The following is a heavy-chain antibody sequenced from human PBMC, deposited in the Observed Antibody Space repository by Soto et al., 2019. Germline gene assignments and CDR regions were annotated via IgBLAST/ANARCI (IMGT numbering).Heavy chain of an antibody. CDR2: INPNSGGT. CDR1: GYTSSDYD. J-gene: IGHJ4*02. CDR3: AREPATAKPEGVDF. D-gene: IGHD1-1*01. V-gene: IGHV1-2*02. Sequence: ASVKVSCKASGYTSSDYDIHWVRQAPGQGLEWMGWINPNSGGTKYAPKFQGGVTMTRDTSITTAYMELSRLRSGDTAVYYCAREPATAKPEGVDFWGQGTLVTVSS.